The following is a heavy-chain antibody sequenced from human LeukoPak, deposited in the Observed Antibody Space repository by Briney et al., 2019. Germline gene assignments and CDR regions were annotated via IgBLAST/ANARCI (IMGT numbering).Heavy chain of an antibody. D-gene: IGHD2-2*01. Sequence: GGSLRLSCAASGFTFTNYAMNWVRQAPGKGLEWVSVINGNAADTYYADSVKGRFTISRDSSKNTLYLQMNSLRAEDTAVYYCAKRAPGYCSSSSCFGQFDYWGQGILVTVSS. V-gene: IGHV3-23*01. CDR3: AKRAPGYCSSSSCFGQFDY. CDR2: INGNAADT. CDR1: GFTFTNYA. J-gene: IGHJ4*02.